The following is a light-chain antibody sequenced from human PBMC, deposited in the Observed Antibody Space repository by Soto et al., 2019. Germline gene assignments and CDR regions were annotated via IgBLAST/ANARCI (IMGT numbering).Light chain of an antibody. CDR3: QQYNSFWT. V-gene: IGKV1-5*01. CDR1: QSISTW. CDR2: DVS. Sequence: DIQMTQSPSTLSASVGDRVTFTCRASQSISTWPAWYQQKPGKAPKLLISDVSSLKSGVPSRFSGSGSGTEFTLNISGLHPDDSATYYGQQYNSFWTFGQGTKVDIK. J-gene: IGKJ1*01.